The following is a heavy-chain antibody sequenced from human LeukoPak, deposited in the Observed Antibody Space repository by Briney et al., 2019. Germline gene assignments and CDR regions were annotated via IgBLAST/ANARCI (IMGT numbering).Heavy chain of an antibody. Sequence: ASVKVSCKASGYTFTSYGISWVRQAPGQGLEWMGWISAYNGNTNYAQKLQGRVTMTTDTSTSTAYMELRSLRSDDTAVYYCARYTVWEQRREDLDYWGQGTLVTVSS. V-gene: IGHV1-18*01. CDR1: GYTFTSYG. D-gene: IGHD1-26*01. CDR2: ISAYNGNT. CDR3: ARYTVWEQRREDLDY. J-gene: IGHJ4*02.